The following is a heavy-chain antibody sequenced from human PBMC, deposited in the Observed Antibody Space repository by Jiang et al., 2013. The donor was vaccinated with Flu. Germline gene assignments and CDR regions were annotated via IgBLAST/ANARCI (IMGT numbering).Heavy chain of an antibody. J-gene: IGHJ5*01. V-gene: IGHV3-48*02. CDR1: GFTFTNYA. CDR3: ARDGAYCIDNNCHLWFDS. CDR2: ISANGGTQ. Sequence: VQLVESGGGLIQPGGSVRLSCAASGFTFTNYAMNWVRQAPGKGLEWISYISANGGTQYHADSVRGRFTISRDNAENSLYLQINSLRDEDTAVYYCARDGAYCIDNNCHLWFDSWGQGTLVTVSS. D-gene: IGHD1-1*01.